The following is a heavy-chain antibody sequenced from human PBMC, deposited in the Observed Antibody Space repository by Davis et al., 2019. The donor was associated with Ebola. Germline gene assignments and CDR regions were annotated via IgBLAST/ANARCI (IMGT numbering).Heavy chain of an antibody. CDR1: VYSFSSHW. CDR3: ARGPYGDLPPSWYFDL. V-gene: IGHV5-51*01. D-gene: IGHD4-17*01. CDR2: MYAGDSDA. J-gene: IGHJ2*01. Sequence: GESLKISCQGSVYSFSSHWIGWVRQMPGEGLEWMGIMYAGDSDARYRPSFQGHVTFSADKSISTAYLQWSSLKTSDTAMYYCARGPYGDLPPSWYFDLWGRGTLVTVSS.